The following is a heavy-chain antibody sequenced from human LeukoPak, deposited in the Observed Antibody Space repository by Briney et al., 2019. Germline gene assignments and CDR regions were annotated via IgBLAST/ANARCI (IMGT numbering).Heavy chain of an antibody. V-gene: IGHV4-59*08. Sequence: SETLSLTCTVSGGSISSYFWSWVRLPPGKGLEWIGYIYYSGSTNYNPSLKSRVTISVDTSKNQFSLRLSSVTAPDTAVYYCARHLATPASAFDYWGQGTLVTVSS. CDR1: GGSISSYF. J-gene: IGHJ4*02. CDR2: IYYSGST. D-gene: IGHD6-13*01. CDR3: ARHLATPASAFDY.